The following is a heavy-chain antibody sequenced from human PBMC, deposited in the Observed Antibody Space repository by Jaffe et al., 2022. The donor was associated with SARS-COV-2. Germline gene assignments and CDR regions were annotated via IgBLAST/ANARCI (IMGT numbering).Heavy chain of an antibody. CDR3: ARQARYSGSADDAFDI. Sequence: QLQLQESGPGLVKPSETLSLTCTVSGGSISNSNYYWGWIRQPPGKGLEWIGTIYYSGSTHYNPSLKSRVTISVDTSKNQFSLRLSSVTAADTALYYCARQARYSGSADDAFDIWGQGTLVTVSS. CDR1: GGSISNSNYY. J-gene: IGHJ3*02. CDR2: IYYSGST. D-gene: IGHD1-26*01. V-gene: IGHV4-39*01.